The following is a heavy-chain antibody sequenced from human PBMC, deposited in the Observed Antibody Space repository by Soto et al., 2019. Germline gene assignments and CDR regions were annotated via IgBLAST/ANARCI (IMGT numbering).Heavy chain of an antibody. CDR2: ISGSGGTT. CDR3: AKDPNTYYYGMDV. Sequence: GGSLRLSCAASGFTFSNYAMNWVRQAPGKGLEWVSAISGSGGTTYYADSVKGRFTISRDNSKNTLYLQVNSLRVEDTAVYYCAKDPNTYYYGMDVWGQGTTVTVSS. J-gene: IGHJ6*02. CDR1: GFTFSNYA. V-gene: IGHV3-23*01.